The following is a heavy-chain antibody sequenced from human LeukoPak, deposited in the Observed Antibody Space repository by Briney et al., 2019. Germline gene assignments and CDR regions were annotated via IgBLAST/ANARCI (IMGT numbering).Heavy chain of an antibody. J-gene: IGHJ6*04. V-gene: IGHV1-58*01. D-gene: IGHD3-9*01. Sequence: SVNVSCKASGFTFTSSAVQWVRQARGQRLEWIGWIVVGSGNTNYAQKFQERVTITRDMSTSTAYMELSSLRSEDTAVYYCAAGTRYFDWLPHYYYYGMDVWGKGTTVTVSS. CDR1: GFTFTSSA. CDR2: IVVGSGNT. CDR3: AAGTRYFDWLPHYYYYGMDV.